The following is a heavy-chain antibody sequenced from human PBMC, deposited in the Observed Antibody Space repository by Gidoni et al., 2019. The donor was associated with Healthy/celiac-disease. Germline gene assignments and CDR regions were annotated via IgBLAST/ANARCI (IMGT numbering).Heavy chain of an antibody. CDR3: ARLAEMAPGAIDY. J-gene: IGHJ4*02. D-gene: IGHD3-10*01. V-gene: IGHV5-10-1*01. Sequence: GHVTISADKSISTAYLQWSSLKASDTAMYYCARLAEMAPGAIDYWGQGTLVTVSS.